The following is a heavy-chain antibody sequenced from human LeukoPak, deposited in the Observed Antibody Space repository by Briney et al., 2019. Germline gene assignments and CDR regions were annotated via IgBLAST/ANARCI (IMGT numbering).Heavy chain of an antibody. D-gene: IGHD3-9*01. CDR2: IYYSGST. CDR3: ARLSAYYDILTGAAYYFDY. Sequence: TSETLSLTCTVSGGSISSSTYYWGWIRQPPGKGLEWIGSIYYSGSTYYNPSLKSRVTISVDTSKNQFSLKLSSVAAADTAVYYCARLSAYYDILTGAAYYFDYWGQGTLVTVSS. V-gene: IGHV4-39*01. CDR1: GGSISSSTYY. J-gene: IGHJ4*02.